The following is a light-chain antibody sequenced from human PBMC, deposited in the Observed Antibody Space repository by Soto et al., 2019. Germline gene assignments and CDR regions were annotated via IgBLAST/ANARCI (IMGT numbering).Light chain of an antibody. CDR2: AAS. CDR3: QQFSSYST. J-gene: IGKJ1*01. CDR1: QSIDNW. V-gene: IGKV1-5*01. Sequence: DIQMTQSPSTLSASVGDRVTITCRASQSIDNWLAWYQQKPGKAPKLLIYAASTLETGVPSRFSGSGSGPEFTLTIKSLQPDDFATYYCQQFSSYSTFGQGTKVDIK.